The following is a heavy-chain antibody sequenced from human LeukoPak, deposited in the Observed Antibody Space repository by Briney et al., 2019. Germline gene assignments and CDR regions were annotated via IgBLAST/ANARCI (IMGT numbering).Heavy chain of an antibody. V-gene: IGHV3-48*03. Sequence: GGSLRLSCAASGFTFSFYEMNWVRQAPGKGLEWVSSISRGGSPIFYADSVRGRFTTSRDNAKKSLFLQMTSLRAEDTAVYYCTRVSWRGEIFWGQGTLVSVSS. CDR3: TRVSWRGEIF. CDR1: GFTFSFYE. J-gene: IGHJ4*02. CDR2: ISRGGSPI. D-gene: IGHD3-3*01.